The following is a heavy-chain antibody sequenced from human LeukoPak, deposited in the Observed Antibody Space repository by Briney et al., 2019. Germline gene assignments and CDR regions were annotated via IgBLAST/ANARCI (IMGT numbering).Heavy chain of an antibody. V-gene: IGHV4-31*03. J-gene: IGHJ4*02. CDR1: GGSISSGGYY. CDR3: ARGNWGSGSFDY. D-gene: IGHD7-27*01. CDR2: IYYSGST. Sequence: SQTLSLTCTVSGGSISSGGYYWSWIRQHPGKGLEWIGYIYYSGSTYYNPSLKSRVTMSIDTSKTQFSLNLSSVTAADTAVYYCARGNWGSGSFDYWGQGTLVTVSS.